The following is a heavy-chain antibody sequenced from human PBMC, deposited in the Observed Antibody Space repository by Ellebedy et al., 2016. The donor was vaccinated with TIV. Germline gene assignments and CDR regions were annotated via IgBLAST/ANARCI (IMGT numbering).Heavy chain of an antibody. CDR1: GGSISRSSYY. D-gene: IGHD6-19*01. Sequence: MPGGSLRLSCTVSGGSISRSSYYWGWIRQPPGKGLEWIGSIYYSGSTYYNPSLKSRVTISVDTSKNQFSLKLSSLTAADTAVYYWARGDGGYSSGWYIDYWGQGTLVTVSS. CDR2: IYYSGST. J-gene: IGHJ4*02. CDR3: ARGDGGYSSGWYIDY. V-gene: IGHV4-39*07.